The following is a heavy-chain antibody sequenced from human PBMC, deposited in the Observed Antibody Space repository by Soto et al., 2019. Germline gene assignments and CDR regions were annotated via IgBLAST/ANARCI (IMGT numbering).Heavy chain of an antibody. CDR3: AHSRMVYATSCAFDI. CDR1: GFSLSTSGVG. D-gene: IGHD2-8*01. CDR2: IYWNDDK. J-gene: IGHJ3*02. V-gene: IGHV2-5*01. Sequence: QITLKESGPTLVKPTQTLTLTCTFSGFSLSTSGVGVGWIRQPPGKALEWLALIYWNDDKRYSPSLKSRITLAMDTPKSHVALTMTHIDPVDTATYYCAHSRMVYATSCAFDIWGQGTMLTVSS.